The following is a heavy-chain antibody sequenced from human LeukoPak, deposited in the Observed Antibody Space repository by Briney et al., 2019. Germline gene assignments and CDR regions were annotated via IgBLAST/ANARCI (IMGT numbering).Heavy chain of an antibody. D-gene: IGHD5-18*01. CDR1: GYTLTSYD. J-gene: IGHJ4*02. CDR2: MNPNSGRT. Sequence: ASVKVSCKASGYTLTSYDINWVRQATGQGLEWMGWMNPNSGRTGYAQNFQGRITITRNTSISTAYMELSSLRSEDTAVYYCARDDGYSYRKGVDRFDYWGQGTLVTVSS. CDR3: ARDDGYSYRKGVDRFDY. V-gene: IGHV1-8*01.